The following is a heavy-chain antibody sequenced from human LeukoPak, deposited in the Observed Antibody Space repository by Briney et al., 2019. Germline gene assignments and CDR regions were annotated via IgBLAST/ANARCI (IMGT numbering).Heavy chain of an antibody. D-gene: IGHD3-22*01. CDR3: AEADYDSSGYYYGPLRY. V-gene: IGHV3-23*01. CDR1: GFTFSSYA. CDR2: ISGSGGST. J-gene: IGHJ4*02. Sequence: GGSLRLSCAASGFTFSSYAMSWVRQAPGKGLEWVSAISGSGGSTYYADSVKGRFTISRDNSKNTLYLQMNSLRAEDTAVYYCAEADYDSSGYYYGPLRYWGQGTLVTVSS.